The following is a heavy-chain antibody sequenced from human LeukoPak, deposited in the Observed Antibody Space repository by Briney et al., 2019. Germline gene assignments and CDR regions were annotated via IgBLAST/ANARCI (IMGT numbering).Heavy chain of an antibody. CDR2: INHSGSN. CDR3: ARAATVRSMIVVARRGRWFDP. V-gene: IGHV4-34*01. D-gene: IGHD3-22*01. Sequence: SETLSLTCAVYGGSFSGYYWSWIRQSPGKGLEWIGEINHSGSNNYNPSLKSRVTISVDTSKNQFSLKLISVTAADAAVYYCARAATVRSMIVVARRGRWFDPWGQGTLVTVSS. J-gene: IGHJ5*02. CDR1: GGSFSGYY.